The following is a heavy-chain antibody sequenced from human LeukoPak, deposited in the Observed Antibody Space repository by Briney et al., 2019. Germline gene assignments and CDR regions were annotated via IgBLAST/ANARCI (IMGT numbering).Heavy chain of an antibody. CDR3: ARAPGTMIVVDY. CDR2: INTDGSSS. CDR1: GFTFSSYW. V-gene: IGHV3-74*01. D-gene: IGHD3-22*01. J-gene: IGHJ4*02. Sequence: TGGSLRLSCADSGFTFSSYWMHWVRQAPGKGLMWVSRINTDGSSSNYAGSVKGRFTISRDNSKNTLYLQMNSLRPDDTAVYYCARAPGTMIVVDYWGQGTLVTVSS.